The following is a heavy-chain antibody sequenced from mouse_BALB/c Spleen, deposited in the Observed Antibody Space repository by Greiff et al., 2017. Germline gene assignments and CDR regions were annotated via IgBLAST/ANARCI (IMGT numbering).Heavy chain of an antibody. D-gene: IGHD2-14*01. Sequence: QVQLQQSGAELVRPGTSVKVSCKASGYAFTNYLIEWVKQRPGQGLEWIGVINPGSGGTNYNEKFKGKATLTADKSSSTAYMQLSSLTSDDSAVYFCARGYDAWFAYWDQGTLVTVSA. V-gene: IGHV1-54*01. CDR3: ARGYDAWFAY. J-gene: IGHJ3*01. CDR2: INPGSGGT. CDR1: GYAFTNYL.